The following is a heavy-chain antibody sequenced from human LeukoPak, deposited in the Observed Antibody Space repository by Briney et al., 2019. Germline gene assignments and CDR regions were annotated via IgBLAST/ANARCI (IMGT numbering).Heavy chain of an antibody. Sequence: PGGSLRLSCAASGFTFSSYSMNWVRQAPGKGLEWIGRIKTKTDGRATEYAAPAKGRFTISRDDSKSTVYLHMNSLKTEDTALYYCVTRITSTGDYWGQGTLVTVSS. CDR1: GFTFSSYS. CDR3: VTRITSTGDY. V-gene: IGHV3-15*01. D-gene: IGHD3-16*01. J-gene: IGHJ4*02. CDR2: IKTKTDGRAT.